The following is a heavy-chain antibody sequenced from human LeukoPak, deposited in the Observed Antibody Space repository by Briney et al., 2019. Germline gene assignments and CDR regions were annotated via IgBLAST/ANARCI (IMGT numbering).Heavy chain of an antibody. J-gene: IGHJ6*03. CDR1: GYTFTSYD. V-gene: IGHV1-8*01. CDR2: MNPNSGNT. D-gene: IGHD2-15*01. Sequence: GASVKVSCKASGYTFTSYDINWVRQATGQGLEWMGWMNPNSGNTGYAQKFQGRVTMTRNTSISTAYMELSSLRSEDTAVYHCARFHCSGGSCYSGTYYYMDVWGKGTTVTVSS. CDR3: ARFHCSGGSCYSGTYYYMDV.